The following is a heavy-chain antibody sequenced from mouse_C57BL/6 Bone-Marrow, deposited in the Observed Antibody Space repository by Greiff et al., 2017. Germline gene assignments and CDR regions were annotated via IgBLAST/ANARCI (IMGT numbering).Heavy chain of an antibody. CDR3: AKYGELYDYDRRFAY. V-gene: IGHV1-39*01. CDR2: INPNYGTT. Sequence: VQLQQSGPELVKPGASVKISCKASGYSFTDYNMKWVKQSNGKSLEWIGVINPNYGTTSYNQKFKGKATLTVDQSSSTAYMQLNSLTSGDSAVDYGAKYGELYDYDRRFAYWGQGTLVTVSA. J-gene: IGHJ3*01. CDR1: GYSFTDYN. D-gene: IGHD2-4*01.